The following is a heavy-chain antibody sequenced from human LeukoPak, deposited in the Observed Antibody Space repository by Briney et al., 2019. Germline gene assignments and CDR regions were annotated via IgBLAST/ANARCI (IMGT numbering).Heavy chain of an antibody. D-gene: IGHD5-24*01. V-gene: IGHV4-38-2*01. J-gene: IGHJ5*02. CDR2: IYHTGST. CDR1: GYSISSGYY. CDR3: ARSGDGYNPSS. Sequence: SETLSLTCAVSGYSISSGYYWGWIRQPPGKGLEWIGSIYHTGSTYYNPSLKSRVIISVDTSKNQFSLKLSSVTAADTAVYYCARSGDGYNPSSWGQGTLVTVSS.